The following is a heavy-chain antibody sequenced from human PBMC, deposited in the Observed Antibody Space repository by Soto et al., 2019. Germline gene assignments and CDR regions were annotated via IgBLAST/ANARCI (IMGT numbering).Heavy chain of an antibody. CDR2: IFNSGTI. Sequence: QVELQESGPGLVKPSETLSLACSVFGASVNSYYWSWIRQSPGRGLEWIGHIFNSGTIHYNPSLKRRGNMAVGSSKDQGSLKMNSVTAADTAIYYCGRDLLATASARWYFYYGLDVWGQGTAVTVSS. CDR1: GASVNSYY. V-gene: IGHV4-59*02. CDR3: GRDLLATASARWYFYYGLDV. D-gene: IGHD3-3*02. J-gene: IGHJ6*02.